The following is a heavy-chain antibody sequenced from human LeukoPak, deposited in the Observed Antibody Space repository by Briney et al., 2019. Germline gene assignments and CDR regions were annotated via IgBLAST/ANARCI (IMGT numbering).Heavy chain of an antibody. D-gene: IGHD6-13*01. CDR3: AKDRVSSSWYFFDY. CDR2: ISWNSGSI. V-gene: IGHV3-9*01. J-gene: IGHJ4*02. Sequence: GRSLRLSCAASGFTFDDYAMHWVRQAPGKGLEWFSGISWNSGSIGYADSVKGRFTISRDNAKNSLYLQMNSLRAEDTALYYCAKDRVSSSWYFFDYWGQGTLVTVSS. CDR1: GFTFDDYA.